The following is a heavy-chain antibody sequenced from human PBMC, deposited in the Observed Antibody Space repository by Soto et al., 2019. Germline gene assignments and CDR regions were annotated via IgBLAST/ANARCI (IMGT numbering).Heavy chain of an antibody. J-gene: IGHJ6*02. CDR1: GGSISSSRCY. CDR3: ARHNGPLYVGYYYEMDV. V-gene: IGHV4-39*01. Sequence: SETLSLTCTLSGGSISSSRCYWGWIRQPPGKGLEWIGSIYYSGYTYYNPSLKSRVTISLHTSKNQFSLQLSSVTAADTAVYYCARHNGPLYVGYYYEMDVWGQGTTVTVS. CDR2: IYYSGYT. D-gene: IGHD3-16*01.